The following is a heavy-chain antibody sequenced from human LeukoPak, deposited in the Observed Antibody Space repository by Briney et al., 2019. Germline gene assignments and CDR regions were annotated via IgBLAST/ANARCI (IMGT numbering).Heavy chain of an antibody. D-gene: IGHD6-19*01. V-gene: IGHV4-59*08. CDR2: IYYTGST. CDR3: ARLIYSNGFDF. CDR1: GDSLSSYY. J-gene: IGHJ4*02. Sequence: PSETLSLTCTVSGDSLSSYYWSWIRQPPGKGLEWIGYIYYTGSTNYNPSLKSRVTMSIDTSKNQFSLNLSSVTAADTAIYFCARLIYSNGFDFWGQGTLVTVSS.